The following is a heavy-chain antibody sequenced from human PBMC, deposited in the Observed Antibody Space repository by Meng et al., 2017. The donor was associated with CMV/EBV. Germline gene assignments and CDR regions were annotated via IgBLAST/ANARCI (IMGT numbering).Heavy chain of an antibody. Sequence: LSLTCAASGFTFSDYYMSWIRQAPGKGLEWVSYISSSGSTIYYADSVKGRFTISRDNAKNSLYLQMNSLRAEDTAVYYCARDYDFWSGFLDYWGQGTLVTVS. CDR3: ARDYDFWSGFLDY. J-gene: IGHJ4*02. CDR1: GFTFSDYY. V-gene: IGHV3-11*01. CDR2: ISSSGSTI. D-gene: IGHD3-3*01.